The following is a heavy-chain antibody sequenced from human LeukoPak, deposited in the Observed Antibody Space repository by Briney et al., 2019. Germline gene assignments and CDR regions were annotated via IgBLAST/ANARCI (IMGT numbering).Heavy chain of an antibody. CDR2: IYHSGST. Sequence: SETLSLTCAVPGGSISSGGYSWSWIRQPPGKGLEWIGYIYHSGSTYYNPSLKSRVTISVDRSKNQFSLKLSSVTAADTAVYYCARGGSGYPDYWGQGTLVTVSS. D-gene: IGHD3-22*01. CDR3: ARGGSGYPDY. CDR1: GGSISSGGYS. J-gene: IGHJ4*02. V-gene: IGHV4-30-2*01.